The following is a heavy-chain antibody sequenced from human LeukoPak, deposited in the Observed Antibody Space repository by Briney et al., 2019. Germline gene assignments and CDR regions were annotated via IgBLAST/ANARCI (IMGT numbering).Heavy chain of an antibody. V-gene: IGHV3-23*01. CDR1: AFTFSSFA. CDR3: ARYFYGSGSRRWFDP. D-gene: IGHD3-10*01. Sequence: PGGSLRLSCAASAFTFSSFAMSWVRQAPGKGLEWVSGISGSGGSTFYADSVKGRFTISRDNSKSTVYLQMNSLRTEDTAVYYCARYFYGSGSRRWFDPWGQGTLVTVSS. CDR2: ISGSGGST. J-gene: IGHJ5*02.